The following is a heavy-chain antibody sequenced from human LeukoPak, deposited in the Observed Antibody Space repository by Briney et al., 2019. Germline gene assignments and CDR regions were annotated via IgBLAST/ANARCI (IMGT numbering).Heavy chain of an antibody. CDR1: GFTVSSNY. CDR3: ASRAGGAVAVYFDY. D-gene: IGHD6-19*01. CDR2: ISSSGSTI. V-gene: IGHV3-11*04. J-gene: IGHJ4*02. Sequence: GGSLRLSCAASGFTVSSNYMSWVRQAPGKGLEWVSYISSSGSTIYYADSVKGRFTISRDNAKNSLYLQMNSLRAEDTAVYYCASRAGGAVAVYFDYWGQGTLVTVSS.